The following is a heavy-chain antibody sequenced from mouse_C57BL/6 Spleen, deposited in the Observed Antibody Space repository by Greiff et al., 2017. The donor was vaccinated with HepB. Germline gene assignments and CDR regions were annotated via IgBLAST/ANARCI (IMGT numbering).Heavy chain of an antibody. D-gene: IGHD2-3*01. Sequence: VQLQQSGPELVKPGASVKMSCKASGYTFTDYNMHWVKQSHGKSLEWIGYINPNNGGTSYNQKFKGKATLTVNKSSSTAYMELRSLTSEDSAVYYCARSGGYYPAWFAYWGQGTLVTVSA. V-gene: IGHV1-22*01. CDR1: GYTFTDYN. CDR3: ARSGGYYPAWFAY. J-gene: IGHJ3*01. CDR2: INPNNGGT.